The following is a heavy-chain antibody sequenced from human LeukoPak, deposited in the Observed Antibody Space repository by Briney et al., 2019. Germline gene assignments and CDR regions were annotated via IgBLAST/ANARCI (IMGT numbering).Heavy chain of an antibody. V-gene: IGHV3-33*06. CDR1: GFTFSSYG. D-gene: IGHD6-6*01. CDR2: IWYDGSNK. J-gene: IGHJ4*02. Sequence: PGGSLRLSCAASGFTFSSYGMHWVRQAPGKGLEWVAVIWYDGSNKYYADSVKGRFTISRDNSKNTLYLQMNSLRAEDTAVYYCAQRIAVRPYPFGNWGQGTLVTVSS. CDR3: AQRIAVRPYPFGN.